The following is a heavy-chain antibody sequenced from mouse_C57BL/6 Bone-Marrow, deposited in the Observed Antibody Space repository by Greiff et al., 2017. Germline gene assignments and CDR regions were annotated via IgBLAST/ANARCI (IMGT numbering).Heavy chain of an antibody. J-gene: IGHJ1*03. Sequence: VQLQQSGTVLARPGASVKMSCKTSGYTFTSYWLHWVKQRPGQGLAWIGAIYPGNSDTSYNPRFKGKAKLTAVTSASTAYMALSSLTNEDTAVYYCTLSCGGSGPYWYFDVWGTGTTVTVSS. CDR2: IYPGNSDT. CDR3: TLSCGGSGPYWYFDV. CDR1: GYTFTSYW. V-gene: IGHV1-5*01. D-gene: IGHD1-1*01.